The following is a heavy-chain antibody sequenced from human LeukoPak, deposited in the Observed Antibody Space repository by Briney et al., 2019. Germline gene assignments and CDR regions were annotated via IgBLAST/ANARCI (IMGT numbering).Heavy chain of an antibody. J-gene: IGHJ4*02. V-gene: IGHV4-4*02. Sequence: SETLSLTCAVSGGSISSSNWWSWVRQPPGKGLEWIGEIYHSGSTNYNPSLKSRVTISVDKSKNQFSLKLSSVTAADTAVYYCARKIHDIWFVELHFDYWGQGTLVTVSS. CDR3: ARKIHDIWFVELHFDY. D-gene: IGHD3-10*01. CDR1: GGSISSSNW. CDR2: IYHSGST.